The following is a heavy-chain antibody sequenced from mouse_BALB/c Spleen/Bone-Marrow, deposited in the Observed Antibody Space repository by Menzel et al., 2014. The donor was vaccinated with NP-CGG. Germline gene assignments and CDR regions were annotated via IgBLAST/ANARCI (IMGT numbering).Heavy chain of an antibody. CDR3: ARRGTGVDY. CDR1: GYTFTNYW. V-gene: IGHV1-63*02. Sequence: VQLQESGAELIRPGTSVKISCKASGYTFTNYWLGWVKQRPGHGLEWIGDIYPGGGYTNYNEKFKGKATLTADTSSSTAYMQLSSLTSEDAAVYFCARRGTGVDYWGQGTTLTVSS. J-gene: IGHJ2*01. D-gene: IGHD4-1*01. CDR2: IYPGGGYT.